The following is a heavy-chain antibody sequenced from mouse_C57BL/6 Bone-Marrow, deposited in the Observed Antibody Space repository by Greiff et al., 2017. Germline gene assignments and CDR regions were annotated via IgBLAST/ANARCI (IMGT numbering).Heavy chain of an antibody. CDR1: GFTFSDAW. Sequence: EVKLEESGGGLVQPGGSMKLSCAASGFTFSDAWMDWVRQSPEKGLEWVAEIGNKANNHATYYAESVKGRFTISRDDSKSSVYLQMNSLRAEDTGIYYCTRNYYYWGQGTTLTVSS. J-gene: IGHJ2*01. CDR2: IGNKANNHAT. CDR3: TRNYYY. V-gene: IGHV6-6*01. D-gene: IGHD2-1*01.